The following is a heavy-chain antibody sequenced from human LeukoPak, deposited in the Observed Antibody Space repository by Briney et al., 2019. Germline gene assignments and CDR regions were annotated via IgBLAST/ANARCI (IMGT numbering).Heavy chain of an antibody. CDR2: IRYDGSNE. Sequence: AGGSLRLSCAASGFIFSSYGMHWVRQAPGKGLEWVAFIRYDGSNEYYADSVKGRFTISRDNSQNTLYLQMNSLRAEDTAVYYCAKAGSTRRLLWFGEPQGYFDYWGQGTLVTVSS. CDR1: GFIFSSYG. J-gene: IGHJ4*02. V-gene: IGHV3-30*02. D-gene: IGHD3-10*01. CDR3: AKAGSTRRLLWFGEPQGYFDY.